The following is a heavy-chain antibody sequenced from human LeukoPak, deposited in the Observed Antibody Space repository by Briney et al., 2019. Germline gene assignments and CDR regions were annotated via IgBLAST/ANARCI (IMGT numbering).Heavy chain of an antibody. Sequence: PGGSLRLSCAASRFTLSSYSMNWLRQAPGKGLEWVSSISSSSSYIYYAAPVKRRFTISRDNAKNSLYLQMNSLRAEDTAVYYCARVPGYSSSWYISYYYYYYMDVWGKGTTVTVSS. CDR2: ISSSSSYI. D-gene: IGHD6-13*01. V-gene: IGHV3-21*01. CDR3: ARVPGYSSSWYISYYYYYYMDV. CDR1: RFTLSSYS. J-gene: IGHJ6*03.